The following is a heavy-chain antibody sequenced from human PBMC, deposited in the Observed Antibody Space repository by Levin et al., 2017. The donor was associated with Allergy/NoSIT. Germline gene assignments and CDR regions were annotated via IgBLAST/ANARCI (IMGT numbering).Heavy chain of an antibody. V-gene: IGHV3-23*01. CDR1: GFTFSSYA. Sequence: LSLTCAASGFTFSSYAMSWVRQAPGKGLEWVSAISGSGGSTYYADSVKGRFTISRDNSKNTLYLQMNSLRAEDTAVYYCAKDQTGDLGGGDYWGQGTLVTVSS. D-gene: IGHD7-27*01. J-gene: IGHJ4*02. CDR2: ISGSGGST. CDR3: AKDQTGDLGGGDY.